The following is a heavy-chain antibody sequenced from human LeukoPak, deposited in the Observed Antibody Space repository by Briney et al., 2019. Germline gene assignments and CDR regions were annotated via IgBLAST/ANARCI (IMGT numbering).Heavy chain of an antibody. Sequence: PGGSLRLSCAASGFTFDDYAMHWVRQAPGKGLEWVSAINWNSGNIGYADSVKGRFTISRDNAKNSLYLQMNSLRAEDMALYYCAKAPCGSTSCYPDYWGQGTLVTVSS. J-gene: IGHJ4*02. V-gene: IGHV3-9*03. CDR2: INWNSGNI. CDR3: AKAPCGSTSCYPDY. D-gene: IGHD2-2*01. CDR1: GFTFDDYA.